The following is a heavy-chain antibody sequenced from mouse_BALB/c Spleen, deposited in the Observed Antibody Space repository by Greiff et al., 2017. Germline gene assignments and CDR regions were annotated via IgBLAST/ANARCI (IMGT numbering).Heavy chain of an antibody. Sequence: EVQVVESGGGLVQPGGSLKLSCAASGFTFSSYTMSWVRQTPEKRLEWVAYISNGGGSTYYPDTVKGRFTISRDNAKNTLYLQMSSLKSEDTAMYYCARHRYDEAGDAMDYWGQGTSVTVSS. CDR3: ARHRYDEAGDAMDY. D-gene: IGHD2-14*01. V-gene: IGHV5-12-2*01. CDR2: ISNGGGST. J-gene: IGHJ4*01. CDR1: GFTFSSYT.